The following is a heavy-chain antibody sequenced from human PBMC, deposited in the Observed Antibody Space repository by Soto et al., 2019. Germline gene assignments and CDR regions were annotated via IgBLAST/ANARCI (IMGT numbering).Heavy chain of an antibody. CDR1: GFSLSSTRMA. J-gene: IGHJ4*02. CDR2: IYWDDDK. D-gene: IGHD6-19*01. Sequence: QITLKESGPTLVKPTQTLTLTCTFSGFSLSSTRMAVGWIRQPPGKALEWLALIYWDDDKRYSPFLKSRLTITKDTSKSQVVLTMPTMDNVDTARYYCAHIVVAGLGYYFDYWGQGTLVTVSS. V-gene: IGHV2-5*02. CDR3: AHIVVAGLGYYFDY.